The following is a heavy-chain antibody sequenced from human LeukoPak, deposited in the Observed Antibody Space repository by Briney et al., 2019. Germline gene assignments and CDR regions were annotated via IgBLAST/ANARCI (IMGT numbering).Heavy chain of an antibody. J-gene: IGHJ4*02. V-gene: IGHV4-39*07. CDR1: GGSISSSSYY. Sequence: PSETLSLTYTVSGGSISSSSYYWGWIRQPPGKGLEWIGSIYYSGSTYYSPSLKSRVTISVDTSKNQFSLKLSSVTAADTAVYYCARDVAVDYDSSGAFDYWGQGTLVTVSS. CDR3: ARDVAVDYDSSGAFDY. D-gene: IGHD3-22*01. CDR2: IYYSGST.